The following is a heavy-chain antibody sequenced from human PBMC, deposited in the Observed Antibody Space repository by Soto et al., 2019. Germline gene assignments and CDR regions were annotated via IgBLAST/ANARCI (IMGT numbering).Heavy chain of an antibody. D-gene: IGHD3-22*01. Sequence: QPGGSLRLSCSASGFTFSSYAMHWVRQAPGKGLEYVSSISTNGGSTHYADPVKGRFTISRDNSKNTQYLQMSSLRADDTAVYYCVKGEYYYDSSGYYPFDYWGQGTLVTVSS. CDR3: VKGEYYYDSSGYYPFDY. V-gene: IGHV3-64D*06. CDR1: GFTFSSYA. CDR2: ISTNGGST. J-gene: IGHJ4*02.